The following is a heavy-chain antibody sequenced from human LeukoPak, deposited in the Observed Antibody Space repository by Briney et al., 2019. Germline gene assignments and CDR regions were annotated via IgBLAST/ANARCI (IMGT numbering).Heavy chain of an antibody. CDR3: ARVPVYDFWSGYSHNWFDP. Sequence: PSETLSLTCTVSGGSISSSSYYWGWIRQPPGKGLEWIGSIYYSGSTYYNPSLKSRVTISVDTSKNQFSLKLSSVTAADTAVYYCARVPVYDFWSGYSHNWFDPWGQGTLVTVSS. J-gene: IGHJ5*02. CDR1: GGSISSSSYY. CDR2: IYYSGST. V-gene: IGHV4-39*01. D-gene: IGHD3-3*01.